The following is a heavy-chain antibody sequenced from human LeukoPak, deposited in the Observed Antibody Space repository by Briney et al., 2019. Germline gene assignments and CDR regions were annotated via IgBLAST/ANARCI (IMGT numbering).Heavy chain of an antibody. CDR3: ARDAVVPAAFPDY. J-gene: IGHJ4*02. Sequence: PGGSLRLSCAASGFTFSSYAMSWVRQAPGKGLVWVSRINSDGSSTSYADSVKGRFTISRDNAKNTLYLQMNSLRAEDTAVYYCARDAVVPAAFPDYWGQGTLVTVSS. D-gene: IGHD2-2*01. CDR2: INSDGSST. CDR1: GFTFSSYA. V-gene: IGHV3-74*01.